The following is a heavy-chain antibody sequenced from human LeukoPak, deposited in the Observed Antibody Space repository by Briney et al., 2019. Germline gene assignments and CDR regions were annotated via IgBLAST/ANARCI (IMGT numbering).Heavy chain of an antibody. V-gene: IGHV1-18*01. J-gene: IGHJ4*02. D-gene: IGHD3-22*01. Sequence: ASVKVSCKASGYTFTSYGISWVRQAPGQGLEWMGWISAYNGNTNYAQKLQGRVTMTTDTSTSTAYMELRSLRSDDTAVYYCARVAWGNYYDSSGYYGDFDYWGQGTLVTVSS. CDR2: ISAYNGNT. CDR1: GYTFTSYG. CDR3: ARVAWGNYYDSSGYYGDFDY.